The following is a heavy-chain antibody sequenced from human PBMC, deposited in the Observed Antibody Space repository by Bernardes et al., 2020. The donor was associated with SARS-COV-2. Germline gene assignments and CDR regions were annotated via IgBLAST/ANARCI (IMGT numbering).Heavy chain of an antibody. V-gene: IGHV3-21*06. CDR2: ISTSSSYI. Sequence: GGSRRLSCAASGFTVSSDTMNWVRQAPGKGLEWISSISTSSSYISYSDSVRGRFTISRDNAKNSVSLQMNSLRAEDTAVYYCARVDFSNLYYFDYWGQGTPVTVSS. D-gene: IGHD4-4*01. CDR3: ARVDFSNLYYFDY. J-gene: IGHJ4*02. CDR1: GFTVSSDT.